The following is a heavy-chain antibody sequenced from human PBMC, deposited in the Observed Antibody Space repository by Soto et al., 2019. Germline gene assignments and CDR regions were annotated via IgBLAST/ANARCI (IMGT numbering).Heavy chain of an antibody. J-gene: IGHJ5*02. V-gene: IGHV3-23*01. Sequence: EVVLLESGGGLEQPGGSLRLPCAASDFIFENFGMSWVRPAPGKVREWISSSIGRGFKKYYADSVKGRFTISRDNSKSTVYLELNNLSAEDTAVYHCAKNQGVELVPLATVYWFDPWGQGSVVTVSS. CDR3: AKNQGVELVPLATVYWFDP. CDR1: DFIFENFG. D-gene: IGHD1-26*01. CDR2: SIGRGFKK.